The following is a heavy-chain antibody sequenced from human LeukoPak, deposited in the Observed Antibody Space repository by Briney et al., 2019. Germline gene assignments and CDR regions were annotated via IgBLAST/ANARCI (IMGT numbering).Heavy chain of an antibody. CDR2: INHSGST. D-gene: IGHD3-3*01. V-gene: IGHV4-34*01. CDR3: ARDGVRILEWLLSSYYYGMDV. CDR1: GVSFSGYY. Sequence: KPSETLSLTCAVYGVSFSGYYWSWLRQPPGKGLEWLGEINHSGSTNYNPFLKSRVTISVDTSKNQFSLKLSSVTAADTAVYYCARDGVRILEWLLSSYYYGMDVWGQGTTVTVSS. J-gene: IGHJ6*02.